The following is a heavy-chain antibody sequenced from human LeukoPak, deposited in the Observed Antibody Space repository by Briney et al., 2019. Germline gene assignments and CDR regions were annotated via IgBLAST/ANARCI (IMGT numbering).Heavy chain of an antibody. J-gene: IGHJ4*02. D-gene: IGHD3-10*01. CDR3: ARDGYYYGSGSYYPPSHYFDY. CDR1: GGSFSGYY. Sequence: SETLSLTCAVYGGSFSGYYWSWIRQPPGKGLEWIGEINHSGSTNYNPSLKSRVTISVDTSKNQFSLKLSSVTAADTAVYYCARDGYYYGSGSYYPPSHYFDYWGQGTLVTVSS. CDR2: INHSGST. V-gene: IGHV4-34*01.